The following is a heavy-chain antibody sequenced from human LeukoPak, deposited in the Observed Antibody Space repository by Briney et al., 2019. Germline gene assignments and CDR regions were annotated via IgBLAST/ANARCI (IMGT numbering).Heavy chain of an antibody. V-gene: IGHV3-11*01. CDR3: ARDIPYGGNSIEDY. J-gene: IGHJ4*02. D-gene: IGHD4-23*01. Sequence: GGSLRLFCAASGFTFSDYYMSWIRQAPGKGLEWVSYISSSGSTIYYADSVKGRFTISRDNAKNSLYLQMNSLRAEDTAVYYCARDIPYGGNSIEDYWGQGTLVTVSS. CDR1: GFTFSDYY. CDR2: ISSSGSTI.